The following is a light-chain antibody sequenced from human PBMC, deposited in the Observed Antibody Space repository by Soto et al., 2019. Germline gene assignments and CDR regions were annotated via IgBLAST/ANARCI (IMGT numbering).Light chain of an antibody. CDR2: DNN. V-gene: IGLV1-40*01. Sequence: QSVLTQPPSMSGAPGQRVTISCTGSSSNIRAGYDVHWYQQHPGTAPKLLIFDNNKRPSGVPDRFSGSKSDTSASLAITGLQADDEPDYYCQSFDTSLRGFVVFGGGTKLTVL. J-gene: IGLJ2*01. CDR1: SSNIRAGYD. CDR3: QSFDTSLRGFVV.